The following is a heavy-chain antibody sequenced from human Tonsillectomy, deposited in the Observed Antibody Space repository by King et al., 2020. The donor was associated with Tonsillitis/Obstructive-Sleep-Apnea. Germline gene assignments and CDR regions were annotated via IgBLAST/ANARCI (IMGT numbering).Heavy chain of an antibody. CDR2: ISYDGSNE. Sequence: QVQLVESGGGVVQPGRSLRLSCAASGFTFSSYGMHWVRQAPGKGLEWVAVISYDGSNEYHAESVKGRFTISRDNSKNTLYLQMNSLRAEDTAVYYCAKDSRSAYYYDSSGPEYWGQGTLVTVSS. J-gene: IGHJ4*02. CDR3: AKDSRSAYYYDSSGPEY. V-gene: IGHV3-30*18. CDR1: GFTFSSYG. D-gene: IGHD3-22*01.